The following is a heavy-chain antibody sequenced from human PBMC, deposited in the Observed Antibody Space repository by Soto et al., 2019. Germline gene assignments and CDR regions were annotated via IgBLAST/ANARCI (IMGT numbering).Heavy chain of an antibody. CDR3: TTDGAFDWLVKDDYYDYYGMDV. V-gene: IGHV3-30*03. CDR2: ISHDRSNK. Sequence: GRSLRRPWAASAFTFSSYGIHWVRQTPGKGLEWVAVISHDRSNKYFADSVKGRFTISRDNSQNTLYLQMNSVRAEDTAVYYCTTDGAFDWLVKDDYYDYYGMDVWGQGTTVTVSS. J-gene: IGHJ6*02. CDR1: AFTFSSYG. D-gene: IGHD3-9*01.